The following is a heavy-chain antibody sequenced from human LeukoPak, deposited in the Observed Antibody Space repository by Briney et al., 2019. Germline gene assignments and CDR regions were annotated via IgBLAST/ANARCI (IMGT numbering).Heavy chain of an antibody. V-gene: IGHV3-30*12. Sequence: GGSLRLSCAASGFTFSSYGMHWVRQAPGKGLEWVALISYDGRNEYYADSVRGRFTISRDNSKNTLYLQMNSLRAEDTAIYYCARSMATTSDYWGQGTLVTVSS. J-gene: IGHJ4*02. CDR3: ARSMATTSDY. CDR2: ISYDGRNE. D-gene: IGHD5-24*01. CDR1: GFTFSSYG.